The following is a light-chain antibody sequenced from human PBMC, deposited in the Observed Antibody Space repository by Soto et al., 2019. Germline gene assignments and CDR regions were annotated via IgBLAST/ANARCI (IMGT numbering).Light chain of an antibody. Sequence: SAVSQAGSVCGSPGQSITISCTGSSSDVGAYNYVSWYQHHPDKAPKLVIYDVTNRPTGVSNRFSGSKSGNTASLTISGLQAEDEADYYCNSYTSSTTPYVFGTGTKVTVL. CDR1: SSDVGAYNY. CDR2: DVT. V-gene: IGLV2-14*03. J-gene: IGLJ1*01. CDR3: NSYTSSTTPYV.